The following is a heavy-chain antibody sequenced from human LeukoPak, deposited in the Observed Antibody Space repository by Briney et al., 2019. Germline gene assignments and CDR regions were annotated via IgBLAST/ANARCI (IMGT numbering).Heavy chain of an antibody. CDR1: GFTFSSYA. Sequence: SGGSLRLSCAASGFTFSSYAMSWVRQAPGKGLEWVSAISGSGGSTYYAESVKGRFTISRDNSKNTLYLQMTSLRAEDTAVYYCAKVVDSSGWYPSFPDYWGQGTLVTVSS. D-gene: IGHD6-19*01. CDR3: AKVVDSSGWYPSFPDY. CDR2: ISGSGGST. J-gene: IGHJ4*02. V-gene: IGHV3-23*01.